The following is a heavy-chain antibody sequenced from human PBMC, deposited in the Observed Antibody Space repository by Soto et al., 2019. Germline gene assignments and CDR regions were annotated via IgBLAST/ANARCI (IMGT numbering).Heavy chain of an antibody. D-gene: IGHD3-16*02. CDR3: ASPCIPYDYIWGSYRFDY. CDR1: GGSISSSSYY. V-gene: IGHV4-39*01. J-gene: IGHJ4*02. CDR2: IYYSGST. Sequence: PSETLSLTCTVSGGSISSSSYYWGWIRQPPGKGLEWIGSIYYSGSTYYNPSLKSRGAISVDTSKNQFSLKLSSVTAADTAVYYCASPCIPYDYIWGSYRFDYWGQGNLVTVSS.